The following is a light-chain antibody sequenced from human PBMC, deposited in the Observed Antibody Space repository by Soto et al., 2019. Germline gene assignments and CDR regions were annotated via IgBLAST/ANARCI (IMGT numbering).Light chain of an antibody. V-gene: IGKV1-5*01. J-gene: IGKJ1*01. CDR3: QQYNSYSRTWT. CDR1: QSISSW. Sequence: DIQMTQSPSTLSASVGDRVTITCRASQSISSWLAWYQQKPGKAPKLLIYDASSLESGVPSRFSGSGSGTEFTLTISSLQPDDFATYYCQQYNSYSRTWTVGQGTKVDIK. CDR2: DAS.